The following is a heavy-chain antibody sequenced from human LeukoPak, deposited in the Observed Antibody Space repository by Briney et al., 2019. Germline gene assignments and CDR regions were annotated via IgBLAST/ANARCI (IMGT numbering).Heavy chain of an antibody. CDR1: GGSIRSYY. CDR3: ARDVEARSPGGYYYYHMDV. V-gene: IGHV4-4*07. D-gene: IGHD2-15*01. J-gene: IGHJ6*03. CDR2: IYTSGST. Sequence: SETLSLTCTVSGGSIRSYYWSWIRQPAGKGLEWIGRIYTSGSTNYNPSLKSRVTMSVDTSKNQFSLKLSPVTAADTAVYYCARDVEARSPGGYYYYHMDVWGKGTTVTVSS.